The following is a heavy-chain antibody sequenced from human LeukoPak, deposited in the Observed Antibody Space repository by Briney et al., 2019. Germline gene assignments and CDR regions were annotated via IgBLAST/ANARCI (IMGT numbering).Heavy chain of an antibody. D-gene: IGHD1-26*01. CDR2: INHSGST. V-gene: IGHV4-34*01. J-gene: IGHJ4*02. CDR1: GGSINSYY. Sequence: SETLSLTCTVSGGSINSYYWSWIRQPPGKGLEWIGEINHSGSTNYNPSLKSRVAISVDTSKNQFSLKLSSVTAADTAVYYCARGGGVGATTPDYYFDYWGQGTLVTVSS. CDR3: ARGGGVGATTPDYYFDY.